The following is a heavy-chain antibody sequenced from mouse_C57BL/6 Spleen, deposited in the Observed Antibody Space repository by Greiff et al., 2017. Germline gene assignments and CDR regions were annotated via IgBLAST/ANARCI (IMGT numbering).Heavy chain of an antibody. CDR2: IRNKANGYTT. J-gene: IGHJ2*01. CDR1: GFTFTAYY. V-gene: IGHV7-3*01. Sequence: ELQVVESGGGLVQPGGSLSLSCAASGFTFTAYYMSWVRQPPGKALEWLGFIRNKANGYTTEYSASVKGRFTISRANTQSILYLQMNALRAEDSATYYCARSASSYDYWGQGTTLTVST. D-gene: IGHD1-1*01. CDR3: ARSASSYDY.